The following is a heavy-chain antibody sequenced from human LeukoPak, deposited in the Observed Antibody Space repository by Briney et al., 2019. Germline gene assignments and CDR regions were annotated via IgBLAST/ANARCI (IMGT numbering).Heavy chain of an antibody. CDR1: GFTFSTYN. V-gene: IGHV3-21*01. J-gene: IGHJ4*02. D-gene: IGHD3-16*02. CDR3: ARDSRYDYVWGSYRYFDY. Sequence: GGALRLSCAVSGFTFSTYNMNWVRQAPGKGLEWVSSITSTSTYIYYADSVKGRFTISRDNAKNSLYLQMNSLRAEDTAVYYCARDSRYDYVWGSYRYFDYWGQGTLVTVSS. CDR2: ITSTSTYI.